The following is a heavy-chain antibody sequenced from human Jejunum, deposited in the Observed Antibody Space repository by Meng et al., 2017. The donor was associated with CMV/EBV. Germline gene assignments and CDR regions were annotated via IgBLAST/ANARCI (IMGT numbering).Heavy chain of an antibody. J-gene: IGHJ4*01. CDR2: IHHSGST. D-gene: IGHD2-21*01. Sequence: VYGGSFSDFYWTWIRQPPGKGLEWIGEIHHSGSTNYNPSLKSRVTVSGDTSRKQFSLKMTSVTAADTAVYYCARRGGGDYPFYFDYWGRGTPVTVSS. CDR3: ARRGGGDYPFYFDY. CDR1: GGSFSDFY. V-gene: IGHV4-34*01.